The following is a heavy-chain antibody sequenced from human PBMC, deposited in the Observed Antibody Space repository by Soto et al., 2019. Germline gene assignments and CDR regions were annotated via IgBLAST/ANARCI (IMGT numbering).Heavy chain of an antibody. Sequence: GGSLRLSCAASGFTFSSYAMSWVRQAPGKGLEWVSAISGSGGSTYYADSVKGRFTISRDNSKNTQYLQMNNLRAEHTAVYYCAKELERRGTNAFDIWGQGTMVTVSS. CDR2: ISGSGGST. CDR3: AKELERRGTNAFDI. CDR1: GFTFSSYA. V-gene: IGHV3-23*01. D-gene: IGHD1-1*01. J-gene: IGHJ3*02.